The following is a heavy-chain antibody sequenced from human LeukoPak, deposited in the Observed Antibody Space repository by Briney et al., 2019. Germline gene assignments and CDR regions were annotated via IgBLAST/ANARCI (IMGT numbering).Heavy chain of an antibody. CDR1: GYTFTGYY. D-gene: IGHD6-13*01. Sequence: ASVKVSCKASGYTFTGYYMHWVRQAPGQGLEWMGWINPNSGGTNYAQKFQGRVTMTRDTSISTAYMELNRLRSDDTAVYYCARDPAAGTAHYYFDYWGQGTLVTVSS. CDR3: ARDPAAGTAHYYFDY. CDR2: INPNSGGT. J-gene: IGHJ4*02. V-gene: IGHV1-2*02.